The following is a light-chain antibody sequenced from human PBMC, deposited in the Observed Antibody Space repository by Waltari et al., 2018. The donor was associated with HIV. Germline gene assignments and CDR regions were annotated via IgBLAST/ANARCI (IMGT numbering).Light chain of an antibody. CDR3: QSYDSSNVV. CDR1: SGSIAINY. Sequence: NFMLTQPHSVSASPGKTVTISCTRSSGSIAINYVQWYQQRPGSSPTTVIYEDNQRPSGVPDRFSGSIDSSSNSASLTISGLKTEDEADYYCQSYDSSNVVFGGGTKLTVL. V-gene: IGLV6-57*01. J-gene: IGLJ2*01. CDR2: EDN.